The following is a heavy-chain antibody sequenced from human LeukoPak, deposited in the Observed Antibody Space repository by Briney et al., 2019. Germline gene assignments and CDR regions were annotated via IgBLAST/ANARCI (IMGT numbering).Heavy chain of an antibody. V-gene: IGHV1-18*01. Sequence: ASVKVSCKASGYTFTSCGITWVRQAPGQGLEWMGWITAYNGDTKYAQKFQGRLTMTTDTSTSTANMELKSLRSDDTAVYYCAKDQGWCSGGSCYPQHWGQGTLVTVSS. CDR2: ITAYNGDT. CDR1: GYTFTSCG. J-gene: IGHJ1*01. CDR3: AKDQGWCSGGSCYPQH. D-gene: IGHD2-15*01.